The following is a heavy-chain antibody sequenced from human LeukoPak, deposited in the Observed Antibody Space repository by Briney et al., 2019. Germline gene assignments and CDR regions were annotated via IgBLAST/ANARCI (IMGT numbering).Heavy chain of an antibody. V-gene: IGHV3-49*03. J-gene: IGHJ5*02. CDR2: IRSKAYGGTT. D-gene: IGHD3-22*01. CDR1: GFTFGDYA. Sequence: GGSLRLSSTASGFTFGDYAMSWFRQAPGKGLEWVGFIRSKAYGGTTEYAASVKGRFTISRDDSKSIAYLQMNSLKTEDTAVYYCTRDSSGYWYNWFDPWGQGTLVTVSS. CDR3: TRDSSGYWYNWFDP.